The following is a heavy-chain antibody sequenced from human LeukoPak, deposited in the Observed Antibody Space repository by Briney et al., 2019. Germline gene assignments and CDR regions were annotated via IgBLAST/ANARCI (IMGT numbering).Heavy chain of an antibody. D-gene: IGHD6-13*01. V-gene: IGHV2-5*08. CDR1: GFSLRTSGMC. Sequence: ESGPTLVKPTQTLTLTCTFSGFSLRTSGMCVSWIRQPPGKALEWLALIYWNDDKRYSPSLKSRLTITKDTSKNQVVLTMTNMDPVDTATYYCAQGCIAAAGTCFDPWGQGTLVTVSS. CDR3: AQGCIAAAGTCFDP. J-gene: IGHJ5*02. CDR2: IYWNDDK.